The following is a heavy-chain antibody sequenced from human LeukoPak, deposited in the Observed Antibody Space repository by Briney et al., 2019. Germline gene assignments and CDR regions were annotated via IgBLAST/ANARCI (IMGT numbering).Heavy chain of an antibody. D-gene: IGHD4-17*01. CDR3: ARDPTTVTKGLDI. J-gene: IGHJ3*02. Sequence: PSETLSLTCTVSGGSISSYYWSWIRQPPGKGLEWIGYIYYSGSTNYNTSLKSRVTISVDTSKNQFSLSLTSVTAADAAVYFCARDPTTVTKGLDIWGQGTMVTVSS. CDR2: IYYSGST. CDR1: GGSISSYY. V-gene: IGHV4-59*01.